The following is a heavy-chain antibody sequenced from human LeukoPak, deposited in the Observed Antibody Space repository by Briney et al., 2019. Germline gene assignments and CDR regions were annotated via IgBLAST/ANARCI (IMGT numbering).Heavy chain of an antibody. CDR2: ISYDGSNK. Sequence: GSLRLSCAASGFTFSLYTMHWVRQAPGKGLEWVAVISYDGSNKYYADSVKGRFTISRDNSKNSLYLQMNSLRAEDTAVYYCARDYSTVTTFFDYWGQGTLVTVSS. J-gene: IGHJ4*02. D-gene: IGHD4-17*01. CDR3: ARDYSTVTTFFDY. CDR1: GFTFSLYT. V-gene: IGHV3-30*04.